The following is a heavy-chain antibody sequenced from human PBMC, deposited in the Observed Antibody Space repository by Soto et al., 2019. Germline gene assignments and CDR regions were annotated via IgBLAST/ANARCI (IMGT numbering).Heavy chain of an antibody. Sequence: GESLKISCKGSGYSFTSYWIGWVRQMPGKGLEWMGIIYPGDSDTRYSPSFQGQVTISADKSISTAYLQWSSLKASDTAMYYCARSDWKGYDSSGYMGYWGQGTLVTVSS. D-gene: IGHD3-22*01. V-gene: IGHV5-51*01. CDR2: IYPGDSDT. CDR1: GYSFTSYW. CDR3: ARSDWKGYDSSGYMGY. J-gene: IGHJ4*02.